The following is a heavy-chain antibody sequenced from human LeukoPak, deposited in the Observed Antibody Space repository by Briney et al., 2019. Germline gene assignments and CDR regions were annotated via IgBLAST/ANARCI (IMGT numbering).Heavy chain of an antibody. CDR1: GFTFSSYG. Sequence: GGSLRLSCAASGFTFSSYGMHWVRQAPGKGLEWVAFIRYDGSNKYYADSVKGRFTISRDNSKNTLYLQMNSLRAEDTAVYYCAKGGSYDFWSGYTDYWGQGTLVTVSS. CDR3: AKGGSYDFWSGYTDY. V-gene: IGHV3-30*02. D-gene: IGHD3-3*01. J-gene: IGHJ4*02. CDR2: IRYDGSNK.